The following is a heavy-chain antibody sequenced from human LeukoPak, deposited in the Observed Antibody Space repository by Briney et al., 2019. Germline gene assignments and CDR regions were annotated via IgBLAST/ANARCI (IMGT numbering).Heavy chain of an antibody. J-gene: IGHJ4*02. D-gene: IGHD3-10*01. CDR1: GFTFSSYA. V-gene: IGHV3-23*01. CDR2: ISGSGGST. Sequence: GGSLRLSCAASGFTFSSYAMSWVRQAPGKGLEWVSAISGSGGSTYYADSVKGRFTIPRDNSKNTPYLQMNSLRAEDTAVYYCASHYGSGSYSLRYFDYWGQGTLVTVSS. CDR3: ASHYGSGSYSLRYFDY.